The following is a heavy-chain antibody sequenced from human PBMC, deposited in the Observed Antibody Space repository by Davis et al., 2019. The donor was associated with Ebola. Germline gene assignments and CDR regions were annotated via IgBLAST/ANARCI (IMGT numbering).Heavy chain of an antibody. V-gene: IGHV5-51*01. CDR3: ASLRRTITGMDDGFDI. J-gene: IGHJ3*02. D-gene: IGHD7-27*01. Sequence: GESLKISCKGSGYTFTRYWIGRVRQMPGKGPEWMGIIYPGDSDTRYSPSFLGQVTIPADKSISTAYLQWSSLKASDTAMYYCASLRRTITGMDDGFDIWGQGTKVTVSS. CDR1: GYTFTRYW. CDR2: IYPGDSDT.